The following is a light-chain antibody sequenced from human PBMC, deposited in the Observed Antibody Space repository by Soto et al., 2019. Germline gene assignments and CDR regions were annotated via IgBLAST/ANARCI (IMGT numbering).Light chain of an antibody. J-gene: IGKJ4*01. CDR1: QGISSY. Sequence: DIRLTQSPSFLSASVGDRVTITCRTSQGISSYLAWYQQKPGKAPQLLISAASTLQSGVPSRFSGSGSGTELTLTISSLQPEDFATYYCQQLKSYPLSFGGGTKVEI. CDR2: AAS. V-gene: IGKV1-9*01. CDR3: QQLKSYPLS.